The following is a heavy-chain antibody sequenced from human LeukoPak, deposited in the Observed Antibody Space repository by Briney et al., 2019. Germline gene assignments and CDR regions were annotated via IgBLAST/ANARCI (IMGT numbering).Heavy chain of an antibody. D-gene: IGHD3-10*01. J-gene: IGHJ4*02. Sequence: PSETLSLTCTVSGGSISSYYWSWIRQPAGKGLEWIGRIYASGSTNYNPSLKSRVTMSVDTSKNQFSLKLSSVTAADTAVYYCARTAKYYYGSETYYFFDYWGQGTLVTVSS. CDR2: IYASGST. V-gene: IGHV4-4*07. CDR1: GGSISSYY. CDR3: ARTAKYYYGSETYYFFDY.